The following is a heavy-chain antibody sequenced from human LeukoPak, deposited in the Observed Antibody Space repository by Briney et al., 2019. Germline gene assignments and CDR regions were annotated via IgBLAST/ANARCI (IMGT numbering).Heavy chain of an antibody. V-gene: IGHV4-4*07. CDR3: ARDLEIVVVPAAIKGFDP. CDR2: IYTSGST. J-gene: IGHJ5*02. D-gene: IGHD2-2*01. CDR1: GGSISSYY. Sequence: SETLSLTCTVSGGSISSYYWSWIRQPAGKGLEWIGRIYTSGSTNYIPSLKSRVTMSVDTSKNQFSLKLSSVTAADTAVYYCARDLEIVVVPAAIKGFDPWGQGTLVTVSS.